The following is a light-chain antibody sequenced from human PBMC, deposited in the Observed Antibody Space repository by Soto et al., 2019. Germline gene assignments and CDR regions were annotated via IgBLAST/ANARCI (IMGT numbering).Light chain of an antibody. CDR1: QSFSRTY. J-gene: IGKJ4*01. CDR3: QQYGSSPPLT. Sequence: EIVLTQSPATLSLSPGQRATLSCRASQSFSRTYLAGYQQKPGQAPRLLIYGASSRATGIPDRFSGSGSETDFTLTISRLEPEDFAVYYCQQYGSSPPLTFGGGTKVEIK. V-gene: IGKV3-20*01. CDR2: GAS.